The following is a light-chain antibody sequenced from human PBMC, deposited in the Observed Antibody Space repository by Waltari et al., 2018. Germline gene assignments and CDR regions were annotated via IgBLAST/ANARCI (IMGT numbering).Light chain of an antibody. Sequence: EILMKQSPATLSVSPGERATLSCRASQSVGSNLAWCHQKPGQAPRLLIYGASTRAAGIPASFSGSGTGTEFTLTISSLQSEDFACYYCQQYNNWPYTFGQGTKLEIK. CDR3: QQYNNWPYT. CDR1: QSVGSN. V-gene: IGKV3-15*01. J-gene: IGKJ2*01. CDR2: GAS.